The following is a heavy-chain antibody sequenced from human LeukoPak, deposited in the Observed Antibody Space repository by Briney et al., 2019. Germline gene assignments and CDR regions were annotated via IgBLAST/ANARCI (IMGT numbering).Heavy chain of an antibody. D-gene: IGHD4-17*01. V-gene: IGHV3-48*04. Sequence: GSLRLSCAASGFTFSSYSMNWVRQAPGKGLEWVSYISSSSSTIYYADSVKGRFTISRDNAKNSLYLQMNSLRAEDTAVYYCAIPYGDGMAFDIWGQGTMVTVSS. CDR3: AIPYGDGMAFDI. J-gene: IGHJ3*02. CDR2: ISSSSSTI. CDR1: GFTFSSYS.